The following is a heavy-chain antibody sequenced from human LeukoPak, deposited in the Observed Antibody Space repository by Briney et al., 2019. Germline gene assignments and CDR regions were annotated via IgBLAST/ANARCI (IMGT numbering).Heavy chain of an antibody. J-gene: IGHJ6*03. D-gene: IGHD3-3*01. CDR1: GFTFSSYG. Sequence: GRSLRLSCAASGFTFSSYGMHWVRQAPGKGLEWVAVISYDGSNKYYADSAKGRFTISRDNSKNTLYLQMNSLRAEDTAVYYCAKDKGKLRFLEWLNYYMDVWGKGTTVTVSS. V-gene: IGHV3-30*18. CDR2: ISYDGSNK. CDR3: AKDKGKLRFLEWLNYYMDV.